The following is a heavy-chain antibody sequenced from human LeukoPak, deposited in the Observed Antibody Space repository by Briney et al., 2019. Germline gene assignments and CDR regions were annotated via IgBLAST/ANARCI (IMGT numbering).Heavy chain of an antibody. CDR3: AREWSGFGELPDY. Sequence: GGSLRLSCAASGFTFSSHWMHWVRQAPGKGLVWVSRINSDGRSTIYADAVKGRFTIPRDNAKNTLYLQMNSLRVEDTAVYYCAREWSGFGELPDYWGQGTLVTVSS. V-gene: IGHV3-74*01. J-gene: IGHJ4*02. D-gene: IGHD3-10*01. CDR2: INSDGRST. CDR1: GFTFSSHW.